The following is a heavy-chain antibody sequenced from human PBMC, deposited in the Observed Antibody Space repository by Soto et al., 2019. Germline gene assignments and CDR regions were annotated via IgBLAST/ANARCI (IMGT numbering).Heavy chain of an antibody. V-gene: IGHV3-9*01. CDR3: AKDVGWLSENYYYGIEV. CDR2: ISWKSGSI. D-gene: IGHD3-22*01. CDR1: GFTYDDYA. J-gene: IGHJ6*02. Sequence: GGSLRLSCAASGFTYDDYAMHWVRQAPGKGLEWVSGISWKSGSIGYADSVKGRFIISRDNAKNSLYLQMNSLRAEDTALYYCAKDVGWLSENYYYGIEVWGQGPRVTVSS.